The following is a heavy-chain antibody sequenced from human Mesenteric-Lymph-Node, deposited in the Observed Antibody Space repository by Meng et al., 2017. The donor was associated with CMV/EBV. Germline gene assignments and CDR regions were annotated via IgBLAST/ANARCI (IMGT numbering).Heavy chain of an antibody. Sequence: SYSMNWVRHAPGKGLEWVSSISSSSSYIYYADSVKGRFTISRDNAKNSLYLQMNSLRAEDTAVYYCARESPLITIFGVVTPQFSDYWGQGTLVTVSS. CDR1: SYS. CDR3: ARESPLITIFGVVTPQFSDY. J-gene: IGHJ4*02. D-gene: IGHD3-3*01. V-gene: IGHV3-21*01. CDR2: ISSSSSYI.